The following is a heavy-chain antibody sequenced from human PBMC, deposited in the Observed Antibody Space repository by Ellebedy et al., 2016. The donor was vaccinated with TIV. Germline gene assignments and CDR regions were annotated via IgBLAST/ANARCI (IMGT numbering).Heavy chain of an antibody. J-gene: IGHJ5*02. CDR2: INPNSGGT. Sequence: AASVKVSCKAFGYTFTGYYIHWVRQAPGQGLEWMGWINPNSGGTNYEQKFQGRVTMTGDTSISTAYMELSRLRSDDTAVYYCARLNTARYSSSWYRWFDPWGQGTLVTVSS. V-gene: IGHV1-2*02. D-gene: IGHD6-13*01. CDR3: ARLNTARYSSSWYRWFDP. CDR1: GYTFTGYY.